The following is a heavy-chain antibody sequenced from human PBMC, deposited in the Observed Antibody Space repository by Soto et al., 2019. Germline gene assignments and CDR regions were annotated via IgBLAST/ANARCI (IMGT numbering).Heavy chain of an antibody. Sequence: ETLSLTCTVSGGSIRDYYWSWIRQPPGKGLEWIGYVFDSGNTNYNPSLKSRVTISVDTSKNQFSLELTSVTATDTAVYYCARGVPPDYWGQGTLVTVSS. CDR2: VFDSGNT. V-gene: IGHV4-59*01. CDR3: ARGVPPDY. J-gene: IGHJ4*02. CDR1: GGSIRDYY.